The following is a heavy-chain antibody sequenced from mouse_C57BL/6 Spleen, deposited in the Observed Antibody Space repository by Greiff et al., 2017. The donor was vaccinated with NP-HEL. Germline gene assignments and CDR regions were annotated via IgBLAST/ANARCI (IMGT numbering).Heavy chain of an antibody. Sequence: VQLQQSGAELVKPGASVKISCKASGYAFSSYWMNWVKQRPGKGLEWIGQIYPGDGDTNYNGKFKGKATLTADKSSSTAYMQLSSLTSEDSAVYFCARSELTGFYFDYGGKGTTLTVSS. CDR2: IYPGDGDT. J-gene: IGHJ2*01. D-gene: IGHD4-1*01. CDR1: GYAFSSYW. CDR3: ARSELTGFYFDY. V-gene: IGHV1-80*01.